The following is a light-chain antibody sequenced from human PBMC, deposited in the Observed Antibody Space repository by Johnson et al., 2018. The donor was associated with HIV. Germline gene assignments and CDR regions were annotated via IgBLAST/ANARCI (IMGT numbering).Light chain of an antibody. J-gene: IGLJ1*01. V-gene: IGLV1-51*02. CDR3: GTWDSSLSASYV. Sequence: QSVLTQPPSVSAAPGQKVTISCSGSSSDMGNYAVSWYQQLPGTAPKLLIYENNKRPSGIPDRFSGSKSGTSATLGITGLQTGDEADYYCGTWDSSLSASYVVGTGTKVTVL. CDR2: ENN. CDR1: SSDMGNYA.